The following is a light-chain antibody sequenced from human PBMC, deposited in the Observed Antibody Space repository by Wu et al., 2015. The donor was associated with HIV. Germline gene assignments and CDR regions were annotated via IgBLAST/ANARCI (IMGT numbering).Light chain of an antibody. J-gene: IGKJ2*03. V-gene: IGKV1-NL1*01. CDR3: QQYYGTLGYS. CDR1: RPLVNS. CDR2: GAS. Sequence: SVGRHESPSLAGRVRPLVNSLAWYQXKPGKAPKLLLYGASKLESGVPSRFSGSGSGTDYTLTINSLQPEDFATYYCQQYYGTLGYSFGQGTKLEIK.